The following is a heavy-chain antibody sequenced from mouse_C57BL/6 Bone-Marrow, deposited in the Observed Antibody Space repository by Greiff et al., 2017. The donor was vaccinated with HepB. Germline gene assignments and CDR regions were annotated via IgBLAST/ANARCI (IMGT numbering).Heavy chain of an antibody. J-gene: IGHJ2*01. D-gene: IGHD1-1*01. CDR3: ARPPYGSSFDY. V-gene: IGHV5-6*02. Sequence: EVKLEESGGDLVKPGGSLKLSCAASGFTFSSYGMSWVRQTPDKRLEWVATISSGGSYTYYPDSVKGRFTISRDNAKNTLYLQMSSLKSEDTAMYYCARPPYGSSFDYWGQGTTLTVSS. CDR1: GFTFSSYG. CDR2: ISSGGSYT.